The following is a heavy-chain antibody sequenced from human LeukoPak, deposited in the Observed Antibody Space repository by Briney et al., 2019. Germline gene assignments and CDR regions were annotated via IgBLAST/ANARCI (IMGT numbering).Heavy chain of an antibody. CDR1: GFTFSNYG. J-gene: IGHJ4*02. D-gene: IGHD3-16*02. CDR3: AKVQRYRYDTGWDRTDY. Sequence: GGSLRLSCAASGFTFSNYGMHWVRQAPGKGLEWVAVISYDASNEYYADSVKGRFTISRDNSKNTLYLQMNSLRAADTAMNYCAKVQRYRYDTGWDRTDYRGQGTLVTVSS. CDR2: ISYDASNE. V-gene: IGHV3-30*18.